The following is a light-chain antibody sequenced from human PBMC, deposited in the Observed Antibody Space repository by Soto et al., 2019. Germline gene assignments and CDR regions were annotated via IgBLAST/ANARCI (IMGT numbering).Light chain of an antibody. CDR1: SDVIVGNNN. J-gene: IGLJ3*02. V-gene: IGLV5-37*01. Sequence: QAVVTQPPSSSASPGEAPRLTGTCPSDVIVGNNNNHCYQKKPGSPPRYLLYYYSDPDKGQGSGVPSRFSGSKDASANTGILLISGLQSEDEADYYCMIWPSSAWVFGGGTKLTVL. CDR3: MIWPSSAWV. CDR2: YYSDPDK.